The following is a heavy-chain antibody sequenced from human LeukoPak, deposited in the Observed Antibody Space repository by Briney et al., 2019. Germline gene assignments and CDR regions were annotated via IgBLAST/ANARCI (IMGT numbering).Heavy chain of an antibody. CDR1: EFSVNDYY. V-gene: IGHV3-11*01. D-gene: IGHD6-19*01. CDR3: AREMVAGTFDL. CDR2: IGGGDSIV. Sequence: PGGSLRLSCSASEFSVNDYYMSWIRQAPGKGLEWISDIGGGDSIVAYGGSVRGRFTISRDFASNSVYLQMNSLRDEDTAVYFCAREMVAGTFDLWGQGILVTVSS. J-gene: IGHJ4*02.